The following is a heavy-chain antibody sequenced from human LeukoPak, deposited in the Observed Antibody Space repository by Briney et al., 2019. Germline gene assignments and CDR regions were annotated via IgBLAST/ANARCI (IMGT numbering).Heavy chain of an antibody. CDR3: AKVEVVVMEAARPFDS. V-gene: IGHV3-23*01. CDR1: GFTFTNYA. CDR2: ISGSGVNT. D-gene: IGHD2-15*01. Sequence: GGSLRLSCAASGFTFTNYAMTWVRQAPGKGLGWVSGISGSGVNTYYAESVKGRFTLSRDNSKNTFYLQMNNLRAEDTAVYYCAKVEVVVMEAARPFDSWGQGTLVTVSS. J-gene: IGHJ4*02.